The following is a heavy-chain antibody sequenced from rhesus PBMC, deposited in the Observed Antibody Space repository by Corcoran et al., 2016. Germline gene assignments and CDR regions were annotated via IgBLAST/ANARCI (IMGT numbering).Heavy chain of an antibody. CDR2: INPSSDKR. Sequence: QVQLVQSGADVKKPGASVKLSCKASGYTFISYRINWVRQAPGQGLEWMGWINPSSDKRGSAQIFPGRVTMARDTSTSTAYMDLSSLRSEDTAVYYCARGEGSSYGFFDYWGQGVLVTVSS. CDR3: ARGEGSSYGFFDY. CDR1: GYTFISYR. D-gene: IGHD4-29*01. J-gene: IGHJ4*01. V-gene: IGHV1-200*01.